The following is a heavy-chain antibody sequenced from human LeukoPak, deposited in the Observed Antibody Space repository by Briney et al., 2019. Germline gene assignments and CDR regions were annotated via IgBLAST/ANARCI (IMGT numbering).Heavy chain of an antibody. V-gene: IGHV1-69*04. CDR3: ARGQQYDFWSGIVDRSDY. J-gene: IGHJ4*02. Sequence: GSSVKVSCKASGGTFSSYAISWVRQAPGQGLEWMGRIIPILGIANYAQKFQGRVTITADKSTSTAYMELSSLRSEDTAVYYCARGQQYDFWSGIVDRSDYWGQGTLVTVSS. D-gene: IGHD3-3*01. CDR2: IIPILGIA. CDR1: GGTFSSYA.